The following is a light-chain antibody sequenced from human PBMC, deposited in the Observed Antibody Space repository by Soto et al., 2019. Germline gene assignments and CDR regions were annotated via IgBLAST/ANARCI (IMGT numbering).Light chain of an antibody. J-gene: IGLJ1*01. CDR2: EVN. V-gene: IGLV2-8*01. CDR1: SSDVGGYNY. Sequence: QSVLIQPPSASGSPGQSVTISCTGTSSDVGGYNYVSWYQQYPGKVPKLMVYEVNKRPSGVPDRFSGSKSGNTASLTVSGLQAEDEADYYCTSYAGGNNVFGTGTKLTVL. CDR3: TSYAGGNNV.